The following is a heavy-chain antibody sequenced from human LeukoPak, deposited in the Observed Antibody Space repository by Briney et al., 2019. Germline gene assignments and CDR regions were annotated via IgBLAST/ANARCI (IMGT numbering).Heavy chain of an antibody. CDR1: GGSISSSSYY. CDR2: IYYSGST. Sequence: SETLSLTCTVSGGSISSSSYYWAWIRQPPGKGLEWIGSIYYSGSTYYNPSLKSRVTISVDTSKNQFSLKLSSVTAADTAVYYCARLPGWLQPFDYWGQGTLVTVSS. V-gene: IGHV4-39*01. J-gene: IGHJ4*02. CDR3: ARLPGWLQPFDY. D-gene: IGHD5-24*01.